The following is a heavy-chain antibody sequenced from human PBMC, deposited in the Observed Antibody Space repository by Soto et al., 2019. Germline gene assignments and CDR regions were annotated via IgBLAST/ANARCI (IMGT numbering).Heavy chain of an antibody. CDR1: GLTISGKKY. CDR3: ATWHEREHAYDV. D-gene: IGHD1-1*01. Sequence: GGSLRLSXAAFGLTISGKKYVAWVRQAPGKGLEWVSALYDVDGSFYADSVKGRFTTSSDSSKTTVYLQMNDLRPDDTAVYYCATWHEREHAYDVWGQGTTVTVSS. J-gene: IGHJ3*01. CDR2: LYDVDGS. V-gene: IGHV3-53*01.